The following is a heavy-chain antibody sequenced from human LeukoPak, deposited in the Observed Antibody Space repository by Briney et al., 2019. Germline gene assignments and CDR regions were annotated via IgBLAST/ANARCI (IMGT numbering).Heavy chain of an antibody. V-gene: IGHV4-30-2*01. J-gene: IGHJ5*02. D-gene: IGHD3-22*01. CDR3: ARARSYYDSWTGWFDP. Sequence: SETLSLTCAVSGGSISSGGYSWSWIRQPPGKGLEWIGYIYHSGSTYYNPSLKSRVTISVDRSKNQFSLKLSSVTAADTAVYYCARARSYYDSWTGWFDPWGQGTLVTVSS. CDR1: GGSISSGGYS. CDR2: IYHSGST.